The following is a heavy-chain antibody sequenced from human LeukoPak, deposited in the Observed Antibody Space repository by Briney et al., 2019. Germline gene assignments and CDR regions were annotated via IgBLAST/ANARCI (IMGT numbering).Heavy chain of an antibody. CDR3: ASSYYDILTGYQELDH. CDR1: GGSISSSSYY. Sequence: PSETLSLTCTVSGGSISSSSYYWGWIRQPPGKGLEWVSSITDGGGSTYYADSVKGRFTISRDNSKNTLYLQMNSLRAEDTAVYYCASSYYDILTGYQELDHWGQGTLVTVSS. CDR2: ITDGGGST. V-gene: IGHV3-23*01. J-gene: IGHJ4*02. D-gene: IGHD3-9*01.